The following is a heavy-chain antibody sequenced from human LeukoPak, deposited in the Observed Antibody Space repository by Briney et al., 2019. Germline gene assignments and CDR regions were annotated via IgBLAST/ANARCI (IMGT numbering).Heavy chain of an antibody. Sequence: GGSLRLSCAASGFTFSTYWMTWVRQAPGMGLEWVAIIIQGGSAKYYVDSVKGRFTISRDNAKNSLYLQMNSLRADDTAIYYCARVMWQQLAPSDYWGQGTLVTVSS. D-gene: IGHD6-13*01. CDR3: ARVMWQQLAPSDY. CDR2: IIQGGSAK. V-gene: IGHV3-7*03. CDR1: GFTFSTYW. J-gene: IGHJ4*02.